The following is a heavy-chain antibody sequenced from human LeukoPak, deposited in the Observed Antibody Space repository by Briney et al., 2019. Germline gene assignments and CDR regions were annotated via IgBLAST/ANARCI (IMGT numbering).Heavy chain of an antibody. CDR3: ARERGYSYGFRVY. D-gene: IGHD5-18*01. CDR1: GFTFSSYD. Sequence: PGGSLRLSCAASGFTFSSYDMHWVRQAPGKGLEWVAVISFDGSNKYCADSVKGRFTISRDNSKNTLYLQMNSLRAEDTAVYYCARERGYSYGFRVYWGQGTLVTVSS. J-gene: IGHJ4*02. CDR2: ISFDGSNK. V-gene: IGHV3-33*01.